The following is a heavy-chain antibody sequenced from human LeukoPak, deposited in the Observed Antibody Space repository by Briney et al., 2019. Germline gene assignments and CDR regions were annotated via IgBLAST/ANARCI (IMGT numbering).Heavy chain of an antibody. CDR2: IYTSGST. CDR1: GGSISSYY. V-gene: IGHV4-4*07. Sequence: PSQTLFLTCTVSGGSISSYYWSWIRQPAGKGLEWIGRIYTSGSTNYNPSLKSRVTMSVDTSKNQFSLKLSSVTAADTAVYYCARGAALWFGELHFDYWGQGTLVTVSS. J-gene: IGHJ4*02. CDR3: ARGAALWFGELHFDY. D-gene: IGHD3-10*01.